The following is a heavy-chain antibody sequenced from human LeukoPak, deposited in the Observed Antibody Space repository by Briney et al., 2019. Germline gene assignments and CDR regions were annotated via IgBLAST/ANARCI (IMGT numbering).Heavy chain of an antibody. CDR2: IYYSGGT. J-gene: IGHJ6*03. CDR3: ARTEALYYYYMDV. V-gene: IGHV4-59*01. CDR1: GGSLRSYY. Sequence: PSETLSLTCTVSGGSLRSYYWSWIRQPPGKGLEWIGYIYYSGGTNYNPSLKSRVTISVDTSKNQFSLKLSSVTAADTALYYCARTEALYYYYMDVWGKGTTVIVSS.